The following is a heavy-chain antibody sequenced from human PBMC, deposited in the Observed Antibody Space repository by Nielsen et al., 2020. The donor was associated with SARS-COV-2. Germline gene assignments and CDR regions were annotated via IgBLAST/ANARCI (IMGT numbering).Heavy chain of an antibody. CDR3: ASLSSALNYYYYYMDV. Sequence: SETLSLTCTVSGGSISSYYWSWIRQPPGKGLEWIGYIYYSGSTYYNPSLKSRVTISVDTSKNQFSLKLSSVTAADTAVYYCASLSSALNYYYYYMDVWGKGTTVTVSS. CDR1: GGSISSYY. V-gene: IGHV4-59*12. J-gene: IGHJ6*03. CDR2: IYYSGST. D-gene: IGHD6-6*01.